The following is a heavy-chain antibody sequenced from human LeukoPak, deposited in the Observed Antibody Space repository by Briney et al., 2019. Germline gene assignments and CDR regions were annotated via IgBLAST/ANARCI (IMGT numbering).Heavy chain of an antibody. J-gene: IGHJ4*02. Sequence: ASVKVSCKVSGYTLTELPMHWMRQAPGKGLEWMGGFDPEDGETIYAQKFQGRVTMTEDTSTDTAYMELSSLRSEDTAVYYCATGVAAAGTAGDYWGQGTLVTVSS. D-gene: IGHD6-13*01. CDR1: GYTLTELP. CDR2: FDPEDGET. CDR3: ATGVAAAGTAGDY. V-gene: IGHV1-24*01.